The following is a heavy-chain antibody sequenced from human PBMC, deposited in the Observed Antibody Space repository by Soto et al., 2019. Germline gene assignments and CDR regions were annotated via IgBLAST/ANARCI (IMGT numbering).Heavy chain of an antibody. Sequence: GGSLRLSCAASGFTFSSYEMHWVRQAPGQGLEWVSYISKSGGTTYYADSVKGRFTISRDDAKNSVYLQMGSLRPEDMAVYKCVREGHYYFDYWGQGALVTVSS. J-gene: IGHJ4*02. V-gene: IGHV3-48*03. CDR1: GFTFSSYE. CDR3: VREGHYYFDY. CDR2: ISKSGGTT.